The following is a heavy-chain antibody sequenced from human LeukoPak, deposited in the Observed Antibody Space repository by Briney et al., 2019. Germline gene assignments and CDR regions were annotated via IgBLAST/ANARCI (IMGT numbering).Heavy chain of an antibody. V-gene: IGHV4-59*01. CDR3: ARDERHSYGRYFAH. D-gene: IGHD5-18*01. Sequence: SETLSLTCSVSGDSISTYHWNWIRKPPGKGLEWIAYMQSTGNSKYTPSLKSRATMSVDTSKNQVVLNLSSVTAADTAVYYCARDERHSYGRYFAHWGQGMLVTVSS. J-gene: IGHJ4*02. CDR2: MQSTGNS. CDR1: GDSISTYH.